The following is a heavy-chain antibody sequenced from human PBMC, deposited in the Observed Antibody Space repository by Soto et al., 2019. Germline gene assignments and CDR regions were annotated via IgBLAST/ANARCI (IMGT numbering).Heavy chain of an antibody. CDR1: GFICSSYD. V-gene: IGHV3-23*01. CDR2: ILVDGRT. D-gene: IGHD2-8*02. J-gene: IGHJ3*02. CDR3: AKATATGGGAFDI. Sequence: PGGSLRLSCAASGFICSSYDMSWVRQAPGKGLEWVSTILVDGRTFYVDSVKGRFTISRDTSQNTVYLQMNSLTAGDTALYYCAKATATGGGAFDISGQGTMVTVSS.